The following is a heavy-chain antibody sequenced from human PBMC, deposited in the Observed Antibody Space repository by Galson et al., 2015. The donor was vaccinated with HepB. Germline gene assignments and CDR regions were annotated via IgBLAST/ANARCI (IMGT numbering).Heavy chain of an antibody. CDR2: MNPNSGNT. D-gene: IGHD1-26*01. CDR3: ARGRGRTDD. J-gene: IGHJ4*02. Sequence: SVKVSCKDSGSTFTSYDINWVRPATGQGLAWMGWMNPNSGNTGSAPKFPGRVTLTRNTSISTAYMERSSRRAEDTAGYYGARGRGRTDDGGQGARVTVAS. V-gene: IGHV1-8*01. CDR1: GSTFTSYD.